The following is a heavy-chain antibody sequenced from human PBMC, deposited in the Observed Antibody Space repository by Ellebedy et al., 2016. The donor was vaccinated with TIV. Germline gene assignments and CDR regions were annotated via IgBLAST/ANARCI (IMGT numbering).Heavy chain of an antibody. D-gene: IGHD1-14*01. V-gene: IGHV4-39*02. Sequence: MPSETLSLTCTVSGGSISSSSYYWGWIRQPPGKGLEWIGSIYYSGSTYYNPSLKSRVTISVDTSKNQFSLKLSSVTAADTAVYYCAREALTNTYNWFDPWGQGTLVTVSS. J-gene: IGHJ5*02. CDR2: IYYSGST. CDR1: GGSISSSSYY. CDR3: AREALTNTYNWFDP.